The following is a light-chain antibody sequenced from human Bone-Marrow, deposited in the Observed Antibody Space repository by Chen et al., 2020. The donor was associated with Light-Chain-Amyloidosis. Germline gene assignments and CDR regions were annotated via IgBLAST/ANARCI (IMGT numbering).Light chain of an antibody. CDR2: GDF. J-gene: IGLJ3*02. CDR1: NSDVGNYNL. Sequence: QSALTQPASVSGSTGQAITISSTASNSDVGNYNLVSWYQHHPGKAPKLIIYGDFKRPSGVSNRFSGSKSGNTASLTISGLQNEDEAHYHCCAYTGSSTWVFGGGTKLTVL. V-gene: IGLV2-23*01. CDR3: CAYTGSSTWV.